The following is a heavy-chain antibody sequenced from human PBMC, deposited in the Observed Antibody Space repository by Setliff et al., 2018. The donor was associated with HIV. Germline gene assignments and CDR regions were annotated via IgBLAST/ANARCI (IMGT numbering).Heavy chain of an antibody. J-gene: IGHJ4*02. D-gene: IGHD4-17*01. V-gene: IGHV4-59*11. CDR2: IYSTGST. Sequence: PSETLSLTCIVSGDSITTHYWSWIRQSPGRELEWIGYIYSTGSTNYNPSLQRRVSISMDASKNKFSLKVTSVTSADTAVYYCAKGAGFYGDYTFDYWGQGNLVTVSS. CDR3: AKGAGFYGDYTFDY. CDR1: GDSITTHY.